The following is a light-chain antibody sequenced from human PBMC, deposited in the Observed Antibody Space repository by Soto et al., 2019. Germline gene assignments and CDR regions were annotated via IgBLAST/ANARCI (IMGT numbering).Light chain of an antibody. J-gene: IGLJ2*01. CDR1: SSVVGGYNY. CDR3: SSRAGNNVV. Sequence: QSALTQPPSASGSPGQSVTISCTGTSSVVGGYNYVSWYQQHPAKAPKLMIYEVNRRPSGVPDRFSGSKSGNTASLTVSGLQAEDEADYYCSSRAGNNVVFGGGTKLTVL. CDR2: EVN. V-gene: IGLV2-8*01.